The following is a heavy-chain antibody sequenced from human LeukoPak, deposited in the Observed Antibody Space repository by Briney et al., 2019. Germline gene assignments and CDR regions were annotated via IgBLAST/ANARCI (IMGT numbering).Heavy chain of an antibody. CDR2: VSNTGTT. CDR1: GGSITSYF. V-gene: IGHV4-59*08. CDR3: ARHSAPFCSDGTCYGGWFDP. J-gene: IGHJ5*02. D-gene: IGHD2-15*01. Sequence: PSETLSLTCTVSGGSITSYFWDWIRQTPGKGLEWIGYVSNTGTTNYNPSLKSRVTISADTSKNQVSLKLTSVTAADTAVYYCARHSAPFCSDGTCYGGWFDPWSQGTLVTVSS.